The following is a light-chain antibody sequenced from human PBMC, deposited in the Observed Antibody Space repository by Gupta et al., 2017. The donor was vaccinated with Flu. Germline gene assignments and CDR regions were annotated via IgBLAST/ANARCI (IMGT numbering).Light chain of an antibody. CDR3: QKLSNWPPYT. Sequence: EIVFTQSPATLSLSPGERATLSCRASQSVGTYLAWYQQKPGQTPRLLIYDASNRDTGITARFSGSGYGKDLTLTISSRELEDFAGYYCQKLSNWPPYTFGQGTMLEI. CDR2: DAS. V-gene: IGKV3-11*01. J-gene: IGKJ2*01. CDR1: QSVGTY.